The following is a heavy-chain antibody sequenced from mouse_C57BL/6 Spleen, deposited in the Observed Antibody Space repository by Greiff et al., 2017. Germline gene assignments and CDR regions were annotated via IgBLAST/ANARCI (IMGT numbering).Heavy chain of an antibody. D-gene: IGHD3-3*01. CDR3: ARSRRGLAY. J-gene: IGHJ3*01. CDR2: IYPRDGST. V-gene: IGHV1-85*01. Sequence: QVQLQQSGPELVKPGASVKLSCKASGYTFTSYDINWVKQRPGQGLEWIGRIYPRDGSTKYNEKFKGKATLTVDTSSSTAYMELHSLTSEDSAVYFCARSRRGLAYWGQGTLVTVSA. CDR1: GYTFTSYD.